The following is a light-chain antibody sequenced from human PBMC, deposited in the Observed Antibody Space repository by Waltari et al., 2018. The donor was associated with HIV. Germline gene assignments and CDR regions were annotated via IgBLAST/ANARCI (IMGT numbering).Light chain of an antibody. CDR1: ESVSSN. J-gene: IGKJ1*01. Sequence: EIVLTPSPATLSVSPGDSVTLSCRASESVSSNLAWYQQKPGQAPRLVFYGASSRATGIPDRFSGSGSGTEFTLTISSLQSEDFAVYYCQEYNNWPWTFGQGTKVEIK. V-gene: IGKV3-15*01. CDR3: QEYNNWPWT. CDR2: GAS.